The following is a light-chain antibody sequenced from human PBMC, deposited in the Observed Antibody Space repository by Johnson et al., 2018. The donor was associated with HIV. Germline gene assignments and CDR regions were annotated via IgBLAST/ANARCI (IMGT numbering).Light chain of an antibody. CDR2: SNS. J-gene: IGLJ1*01. Sequence: QSVLTQSPSASGPPGQRVTISCSGSSSNIGSNTVNWYQQLPGAAPKLLIYSNSQRPSGVPDRLSGSKSGTSASLAISGLQSADEADYYCATWDDSLNGFYVFGTGTKVTVL. V-gene: IGLV1-44*01. CDR1: SSNIGSNT. CDR3: ATWDDSLNGFYV.